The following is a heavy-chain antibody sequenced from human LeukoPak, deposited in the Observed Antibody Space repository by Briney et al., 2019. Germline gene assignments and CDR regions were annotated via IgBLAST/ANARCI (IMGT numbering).Heavy chain of an antibody. CDR2: ISGSGGST. Sequence: PGESLRLSCAASGFTFSSYAMSWVRQAPGKGLEWVSAISGSGGSTYYTDSVKGRFTISRDNSKNTLYLQMNSLRAEDTAVYYCAKDYCSGGSCYVRVEYFDYWGQGTLVTVSS. D-gene: IGHD2-15*01. J-gene: IGHJ4*02. V-gene: IGHV3-23*01. CDR3: AKDYCSGGSCYVRVEYFDY. CDR1: GFTFSSYA.